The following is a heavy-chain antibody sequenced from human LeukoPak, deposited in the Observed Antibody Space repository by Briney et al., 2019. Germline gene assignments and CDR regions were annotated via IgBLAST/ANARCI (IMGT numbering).Heavy chain of an antibody. CDR1: GFTFRNYY. CDR2: ISLDGNNE. V-gene: IGHV3-30-3*01. Sequence: GGSLRLSCAASGFTFRNYYMHWVRQAPGKGLEWVAVISLDGNNEYYADSVKGRFSLSRDNSMNTLYLQLNSLRTEDTAMYYCARQPGGVPAANNWFDPWGQGTLVTVSS. D-gene: IGHD2-2*01. CDR3: ARQPGGVPAANNWFDP. J-gene: IGHJ5*02.